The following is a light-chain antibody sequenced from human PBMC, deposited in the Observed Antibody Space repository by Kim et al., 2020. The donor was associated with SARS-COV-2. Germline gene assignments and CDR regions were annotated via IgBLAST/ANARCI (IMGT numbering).Light chain of an antibody. CDR3: HQYRTSPWT. J-gene: IGKJ1*01. Sequence: EIVLTQSPGTLSLSPGERAALSCRTSQNVNDNYLAWYQQKAGQAPRLLLYGASNRATGIPDRFSGSGSGSDFTLTISRLEPEDFAVYYCHQYRTSPWTFGQGTKLEI. V-gene: IGKV3-20*01. CDR2: GAS. CDR1: QNVNDNY.